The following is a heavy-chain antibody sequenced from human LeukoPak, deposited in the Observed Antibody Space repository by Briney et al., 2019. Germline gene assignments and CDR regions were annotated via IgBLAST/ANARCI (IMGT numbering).Heavy chain of an antibody. V-gene: IGHV3-7*01. CDR1: GFTFGNHW. J-gene: IGHJ4*02. CDR2: IKEDGSET. Sequence: GGSLRLSCAASGFTFGNHWMTWVRQALGKGLEWLAHIKEDGSETAYVDSVRGRFTISRDNAKNSLYLQMSSLRDEDTAVYYCARDRGFFLFDYWGQGTLVSVSS. D-gene: IGHD3-10*01. CDR3: ARDRGFFLFDY.